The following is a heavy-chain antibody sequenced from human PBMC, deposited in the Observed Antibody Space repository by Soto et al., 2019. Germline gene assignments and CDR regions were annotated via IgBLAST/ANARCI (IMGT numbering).Heavy chain of an antibody. CDR2: INPNSGGT. Sequence: QVQLVQSGAEVKKPGASVKVSCKASGYTFTGYYMHWVRQAPGQGLEWMGWINPNSGGTNYAQRLRGRVSMTSDTSTTTAYMELTSLRSEDTAVYFCARGWELPAATFDFWGQGTLVTVSS. CDR1: GYTFTGYY. V-gene: IGHV1-2*02. D-gene: IGHD2-2*01. J-gene: IGHJ4*02. CDR3: ARGWELPAATFDF.